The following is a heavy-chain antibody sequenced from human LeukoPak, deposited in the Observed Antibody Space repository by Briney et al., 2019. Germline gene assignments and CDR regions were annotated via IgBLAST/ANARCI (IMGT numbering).Heavy chain of an antibody. J-gene: IGHJ4*02. CDR1: GFTFRNYG. CDR2: IWYDGSNK. D-gene: IGHD1-26*01. CDR3: ATVRTTWYVEN. Sequence: PGGSLRLSCAASGFTFRNYGMPWVRQAPGKGLEWVALIWYDGSNKDYADSVRGRFTISRDNSRNTLYLQMNSLRAEDTAVYYCATVRTTWYVENWGQGTLVTVSS. V-gene: IGHV3-33*01.